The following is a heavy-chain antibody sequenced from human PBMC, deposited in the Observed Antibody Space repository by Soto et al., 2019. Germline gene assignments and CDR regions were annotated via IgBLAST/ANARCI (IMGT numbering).Heavy chain of an antibody. D-gene: IGHD3-22*01. V-gene: IGHV3-23*01. CDR2: ISGSGGST. J-gene: IGHJ3*02. CDR3: AKSHDSSGYYYRGAFDI. Sequence: GGSLRLSCAASGFTFSSYAMSWVRQAPGKGLEWVSAISGSGGSTYYADSVKGRFTISRDNSKNTLYLQMNSLRAEDTAVYYCAKSHDSSGYYYRGAFDIWGQGTMVTVSS. CDR1: GFTFSSYA.